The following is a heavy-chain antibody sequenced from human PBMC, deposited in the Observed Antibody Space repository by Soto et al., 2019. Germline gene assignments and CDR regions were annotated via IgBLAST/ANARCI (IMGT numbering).Heavy chain of an antibody. J-gene: IGHJ4*02. Sequence: EVQLVESGGGLVQPGGSLRVSCAASGFTFSSYWMHWVRQAPGKGLVWVSRINSDGSSTSYADSVKGRLTISRDNAKNTLYLQMNSLRAEDTAIYYGARRGAVAGLHYWGQGTLVTVSS. CDR1: GFTFSSYW. CDR2: INSDGSST. D-gene: IGHD6-19*01. CDR3: ARRGAVAGLHY. V-gene: IGHV3-74*01.